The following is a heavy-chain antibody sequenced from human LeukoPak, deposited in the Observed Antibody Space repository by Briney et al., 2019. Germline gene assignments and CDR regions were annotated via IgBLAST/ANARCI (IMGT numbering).Heavy chain of an antibody. CDR1: GGTFSSYA. CDR2: IIPIFGTA. Sequence: SVKVSCKASGGTFSSYAISWVRQAPGQGLEWMGGIIPIFGTANYAQKFQGRVTITADESTSTAYMELSSLRSEDTAVCYCAAAVITTYWFDPWGQGTLVTVSS. D-gene: IGHD3-22*01. CDR3: AAAVITTYWFDP. V-gene: IGHV1-69*13. J-gene: IGHJ5*02.